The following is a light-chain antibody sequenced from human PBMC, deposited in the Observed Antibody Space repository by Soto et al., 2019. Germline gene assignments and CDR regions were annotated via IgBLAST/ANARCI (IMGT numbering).Light chain of an antibody. J-gene: IGKJ1*01. CDR3: QQYGSSPRT. V-gene: IGKV3-15*01. Sequence: EIVMTQSPATLSVSPWEGATLSCRASQSVSSKLAWYQQKTGQGPRLLIYGESTRATGIQARFSGSGSGTEFTLTISRLEPEDFAVYYCQQYGSSPRTFGQGTKVDI. CDR2: GES. CDR1: QSVSSK.